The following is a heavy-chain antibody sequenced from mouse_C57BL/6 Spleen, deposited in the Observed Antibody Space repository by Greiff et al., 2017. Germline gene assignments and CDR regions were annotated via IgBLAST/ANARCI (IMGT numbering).Heavy chain of an antibody. CDR1: GYTFTSYW. CDR2: INPSSGYT. V-gene: IGHV1-7*01. CDR3: ARDSSGPSYYFDY. J-gene: IGHJ2*01. Sequence: VQLQQSGAELAKPGASVKLSCKASGYTFTSYWMHWVKQRPGQGLEWIGYINPSSGYTKYNQKFKDKATLTADKSSSTAYMQLSSLTYEDSAVYYCARDSSGPSYYFDYWGQGTTLTVSS. D-gene: IGHD3-2*02.